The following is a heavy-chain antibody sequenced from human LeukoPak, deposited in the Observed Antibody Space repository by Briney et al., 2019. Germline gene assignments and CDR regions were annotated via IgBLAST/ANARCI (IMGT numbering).Heavy chain of an antibody. CDR1: GFTFTSSA. V-gene: IGHV1-58*01. CDR2: IVVGSGNT. D-gene: IGHD6-19*01. CDR3: AAYGLGHDAFDI. J-gene: IGHJ3*02. Sequence: ASVKVSCKASGFTFTSSAVQWVRQARGQRLEWIGWIVVGSGNTNYAQKFQERVTITRDMSTSTAYMELSSLRSEDTAVYYCAAYGLGHDAFDIWGQGTMVTVSS.